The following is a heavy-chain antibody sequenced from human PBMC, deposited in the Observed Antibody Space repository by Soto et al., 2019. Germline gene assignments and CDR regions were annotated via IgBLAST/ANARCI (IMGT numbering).Heavy chain of an antibody. CDR1: GFTFSSYG. J-gene: IGHJ4*02. V-gene: IGHV3-30*18. CDR3: ANLLVQVWY. CDR2: ISYDGSNK. Sequence: QVQLVESGGGVVQPGRSLRLSCAASGFTFSSYGMHWVRQAPGKGLEWVAVISYDGSNKYYADSVKGRFTISRDNSKNTRYLQMNSLRAEDTAVYYCANLLVQVWYWGQGTLVTVSS. D-gene: IGHD3-10*01.